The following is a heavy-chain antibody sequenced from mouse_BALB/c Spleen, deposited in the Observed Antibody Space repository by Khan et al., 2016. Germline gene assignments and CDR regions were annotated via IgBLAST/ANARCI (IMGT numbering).Heavy chain of an antibody. CDR3: AREGLNYDYAMDY. V-gene: IGHV1S137*01. CDR1: GYTFTDYA. Sequence: QVRLQQSGAELVRPGVSVKISCKGSGYTFTDYAMHWVKQSHAKSLEWIGVISTYYGDTSYNQKFEGKATMTVDKSSSTAYMELARLTSEDSAIYSCAREGLNYDYAMDYWGQGTSVTVSS. J-gene: IGHJ4*01. D-gene: IGHD2-1*01. CDR2: ISTYYGDT.